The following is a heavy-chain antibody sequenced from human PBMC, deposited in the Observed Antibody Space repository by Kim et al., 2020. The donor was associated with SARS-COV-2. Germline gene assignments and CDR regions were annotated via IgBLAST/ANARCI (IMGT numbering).Heavy chain of an antibody. D-gene: IGHD3-22*01. CDR1: GGTFSSYA. CDR2: IIPIFGTA. J-gene: IGHJ6*02. CDR3: ARDPRPETRINYYDSSGNYYYYYGMVV. V-gene: IGHV1-69*13. Sequence: SVKVSCKASGGTFSSYAISWVRQAPGQGLEWMGGIIPIFGTANYAQKFQGRVTITADESTSTAYMELSSLRSEDTAVYYRARDPRPETRINYYDSSGNYYYYYGMVVWGQGTTVTVSS.